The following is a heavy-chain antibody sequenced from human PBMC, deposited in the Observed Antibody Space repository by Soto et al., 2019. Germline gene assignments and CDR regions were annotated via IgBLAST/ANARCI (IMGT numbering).Heavy chain of an antibody. CDR3: ARAIDTTNQIPFDY. Sequence: SETLSLTCTFSGGSISSYYWSWIRHPPGKGLEWIGYIYYSGSTNYNPSLKSRVTISVDTSKNQFSLKLSSVAAADTAVYYCARAIDTTNQIPFDYWGQGTLVTVSS. CDR1: GGSISSYY. D-gene: IGHD4-17*01. CDR2: IYYSGST. V-gene: IGHV4-59*01. J-gene: IGHJ4*02.